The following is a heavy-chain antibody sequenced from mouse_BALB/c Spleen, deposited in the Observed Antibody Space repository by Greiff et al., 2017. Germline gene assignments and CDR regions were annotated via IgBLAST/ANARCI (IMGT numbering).Heavy chain of an antibody. CDR3: AREGYGNYLAY. J-gene: IGHJ3*01. CDR1: GYSFTGYF. Sequence: VQLQQSGPELVKPGASVKISCKASGYSFTGYFMNWVMQSHGKSLEWIGRINPYNGDTFYNQKFKGKATLTVDKSSSTAHMELRSLASEDSAVYYCAREGYGNYLAYWGQGTLVTVSA. D-gene: IGHD2-10*02. V-gene: IGHV1-20*02. CDR2: INPYNGDT.